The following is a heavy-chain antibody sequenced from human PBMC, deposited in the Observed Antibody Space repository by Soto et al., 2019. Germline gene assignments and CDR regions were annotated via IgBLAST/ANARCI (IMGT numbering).Heavy chain of an antibody. CDR2: INHSGST. D-gene: IGHD3-3*01. Sequence: PSETLSLTCAVYGGSFSGYYWSWIRQPPGKGLEWIGEINHSGSTNYNPSLKSRVTISVDTSKNQFSLKLSSVTAADTAVYYCAKDDFWSGPFWGQGTLVTVSS. CDR3: AKDDFWSGPF. CDR1: GGSFSGYY. V-gene: IGHV4-34*01. J-gene: IGHJ4*02.